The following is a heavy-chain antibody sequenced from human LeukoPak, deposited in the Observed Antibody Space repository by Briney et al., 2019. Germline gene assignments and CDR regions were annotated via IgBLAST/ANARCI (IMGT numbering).Heavy chain of an antibody. CDR2: VNPGSSGT. CDR3: AKGESQPKYYFDY. CDR1: GFTFTNYA. D-gene: IGHD3-16*01. V-gene: IGHV3-23*01. Sequence: GVSLRLSCAASGFTFTNYAMRWVPRAPGKGLEWVSTVNPGSSGTYYADAVKGRFTVSRDNSKNMVYLQMNSLRPEDTALYYCAKGESQPKYYFDYWGQGALVTVSS. J-gene: IGHJ4*02.